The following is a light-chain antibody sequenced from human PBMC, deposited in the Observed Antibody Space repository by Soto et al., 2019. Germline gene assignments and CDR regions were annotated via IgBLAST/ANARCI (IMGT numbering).Light chain of an antibody. CDR2: DAS. V-gene: IGKV1-5*01. CDR1: QNIRSR. CDR3: QQYHSYWT. J-gene: IGKJ1*01. Sequence: DFQITHAPYNVCSSXGVSVPISFRASQNIRSRLAWFQQKPGKAPKLLIYDASSLESGVPQRFSGSGSGTEFTLTISSLQTDDFSTYYCQQYHSYWTCGQGTMVDVK.